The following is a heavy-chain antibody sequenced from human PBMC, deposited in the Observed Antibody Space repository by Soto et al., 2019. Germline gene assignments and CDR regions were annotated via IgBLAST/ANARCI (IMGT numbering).Heavy chain of an antibody. D-gene: IGHD6-6*01. J-gene: IGHJ3*02. CDR1: GFTFSSYS. CDR3: ARDFGIAARLYAFDI. Sequence: EVQLVESGGGLVKPGGSLRLSCAASGFTFSSYSMNWVRQAPGKGLEWVSSISSSSSYIYYADSVKGRFTISRDNAKNSLYLQMNRLRAEDTAVYYCARDFGIAARLYAFDIWGQGTMVTVSS. V-gene: IGHV3-21*01. CDR2: ISSSSSYI.